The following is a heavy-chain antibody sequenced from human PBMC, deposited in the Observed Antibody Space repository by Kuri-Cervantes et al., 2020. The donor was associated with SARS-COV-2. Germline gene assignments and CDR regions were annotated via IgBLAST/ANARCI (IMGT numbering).Heavy chain of an antibody. CDR1: GFTFSSYA. Sequence: GGSLRLSCAASGFTFSSYAMSWVRQAPGKGLEWVSAISGSGGSTYYADSVKGRFTISRDNSKNTLYLQMNSLRAEDTAVYYCARSPYSAAGGNWFDPWGQGTLVTVSS. D-gene: IGHD6-13*01. V-gene: IGHV3-23*01. CDR2: ISGSGGST. CDR3: ARSPYSAAGGNWFDP. J-gene: IGHJ5*02.